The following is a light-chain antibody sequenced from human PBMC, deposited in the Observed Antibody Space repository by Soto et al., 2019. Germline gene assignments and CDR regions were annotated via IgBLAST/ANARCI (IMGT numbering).Light chain of an antibody. CDR1: QGILTY. CDR2: AAS. J-gene: IGKJ1*01. CDR3: LQDINYPWT. V-gene: IGKV1-6*01. Sequence: IQMTQSPSSLSASVGDRVTITCRASQGILTYLAWYQQKPGQVPELLIQAASTLQPGVPPRFSGSGSGTDFTLAISSLQPEDSATYYCLQDINYPWTFGQGTKVDIK.